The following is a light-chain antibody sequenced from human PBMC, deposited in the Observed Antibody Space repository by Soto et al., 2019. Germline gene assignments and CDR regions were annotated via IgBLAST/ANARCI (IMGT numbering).Light chain of an antibody. CDR3: QQRSNWPPLYT. CDR1: LSVSAY. Sequence: EIVLTQSPATLSLSPGEGATLSCRASLSVSAYVAWYQHKPGQAPRLLIYDSSTRATGVPARFTGSGSGTDFTLTINSLEPEDFAVYYCQQRSNWPPLYTFGQGTKLEIK. CDR2: DSS. J-gene: IGKJ2*01. V-gene: IGKV3-11*01.